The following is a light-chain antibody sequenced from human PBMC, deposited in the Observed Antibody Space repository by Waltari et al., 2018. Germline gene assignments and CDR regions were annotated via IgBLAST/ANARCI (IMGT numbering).Light chain of an antibody. J-gene: IGKJ1*01. CDR2: WAS. V-gene: IGKV4-1*01. CDR3: QKYYSTPPWT. CDR1: QSVLYSSNNKNY. Sequence: DIVMTQSPDSLALSLGERATINCKSSQSVLYSSNNKNYLAWYQQKPGQPPKLLIYWASSRESGVTDGFSGSGSGTDFTLTISSLQAEDVAVDYCQKYYSTPPWTFGQGTKVEIK.